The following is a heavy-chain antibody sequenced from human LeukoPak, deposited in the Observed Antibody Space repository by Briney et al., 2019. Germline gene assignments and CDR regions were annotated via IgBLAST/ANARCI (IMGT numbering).Heavy chain of an antibody. CDR1: GYTFTGYY. J-gene: IGHJ6*02. CDR3: ARDELPRGMDV. D-gene: IGHD1-26*01. Sequence: ASVKVSCKASGYTFTGYYMHWVRQAPGQGLEWMGWISAYNGNTNYAQKLQGRVTMTTDTSTSTAYMELRSLRSDDTAVCYCARDELPRGMDVWGQGTTVTVSS. V-gene: IGHV1-18*04. CDR2: ISAYNGNT.